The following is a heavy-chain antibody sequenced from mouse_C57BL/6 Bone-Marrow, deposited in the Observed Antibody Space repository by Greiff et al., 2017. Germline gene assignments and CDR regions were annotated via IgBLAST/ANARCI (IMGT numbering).Heavy chain of an antibody. J-gene: IGHJ4*01. CDR2: ISYDGSN. V-gene: IGHV3-6*01. CDR1: GYSITSGYY. Sequence: EVKLMESGPGLVKPSQSLSLTCSVTGYSITSGYYWNWIRQFLGNKLEWMGYISYDGSNNYNPSLKNRISITRDTSKNQFFLKLNSVTTEDTATYYCARGPPSTVVAPMDYWGQGTSVTVSS. CDR3: ARGPPSTVVAPMDY. D-gene: IGHD1-1*01.